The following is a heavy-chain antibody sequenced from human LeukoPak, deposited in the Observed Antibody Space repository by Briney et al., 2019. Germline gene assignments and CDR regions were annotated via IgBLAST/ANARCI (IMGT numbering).Heavy chain of an antibody. D-gene: IGHD3-22*01. Sequence: PSETLSLTCTVSGGSISSYYWTWIRQTPGKGLEWIGFIHYTGSTNYNPSLKSRVTISVDTSKSQFSLKLSSVTAADTAVYYCARGRGDYDSSAEYYFDYWGQGTLVTVSS. CDR3: ARGRGDYDSSAEYYFDY. CDR1: GGSISSYY. J-gene: IGHJ4*02. V-gene: IGHV4-59*12. CDR2: IHYTGST.